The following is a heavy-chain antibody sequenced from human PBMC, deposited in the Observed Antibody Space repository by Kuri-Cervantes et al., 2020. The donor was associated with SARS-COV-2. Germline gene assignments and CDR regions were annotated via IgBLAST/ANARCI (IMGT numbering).Heavy chain of an antibody. J-gene: IGHJ6*03. Sequence: ETLSLTCAASGFTFEVYAFHWVRQAPGKGMGWVSLISGDGDSTYYADSVKGRFTISRDNSKNSLYLQMNSLRVEDTALYYCAKDRGDFWYYYIDVWGKGTTVTVSS. CDR2: ISGDGDST. CDR1: GFTFEVYA. V-gene: IGHV3-43D*03. D-gene: IGHD2-21*02. CDR3: AKDRGDFWYYYIDV.